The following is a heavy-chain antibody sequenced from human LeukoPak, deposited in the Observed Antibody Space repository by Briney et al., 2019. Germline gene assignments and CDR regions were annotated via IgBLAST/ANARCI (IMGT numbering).Heavy chain of an antibody. V-gene: IGHV3-23*01. J-gene: IGHJ4*02. CDR2: ISSSGDTT. D-gene: IGHD3-22*01. CDR3: AKRDTSGYYYFDC. CDR1: GIAFSSNA. Sequence: GGSLRLSCAASGIAFSSNAMSWVRQTPGKGLEWVSSISSSGDTTSYADSVKGRFTISRDKSKNTLYLQMNSLRAEDTAVYYCAKRDTSGYYYFDCWGQGTLVTVSS.